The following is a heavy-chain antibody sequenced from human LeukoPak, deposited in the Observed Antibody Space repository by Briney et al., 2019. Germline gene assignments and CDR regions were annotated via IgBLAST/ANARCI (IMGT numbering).Heavy chain of an antibody. CDR1: GFTFSSCW. D-gene: IGHD6-19*01. CDR3: ARLLYSSGWPFDY. CDR2: IKQDGSER. J-gene: IGHJ4*02. Sequence: GGSLRLSCAASGFTFSSCWMSWVRQAPGKGLEWVANIKQDGSERYYVDSVKGRFTISGDNAKNTLYLQMNSLRAEDTAVYYCARLLYSSGWPFDYWGQGTLVTVSS. V-gene: IGHV3-7*01.